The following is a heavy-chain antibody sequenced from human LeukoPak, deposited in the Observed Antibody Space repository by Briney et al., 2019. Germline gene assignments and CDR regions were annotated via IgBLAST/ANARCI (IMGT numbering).Heavy chain of an antibody. V-gene: IGHV3-23*01. J-gene: IGHJ4*02. CDR3: AKDRAIVVVVAATHY. CDR1: GFTFSSYA. Sequence: QPGGSLRLSCAASGFTFSSYAMRWVRHAPGKGLEWVSAISGSGGSTYYADSVKGRFTISRDNSKNTLYLQMNSLRAEDTAVYYCAKDRAIVVVVAATHYWGQGTLVTVSS. D-gene: IGHD2-15*01. CDR2: ISGSGGST.